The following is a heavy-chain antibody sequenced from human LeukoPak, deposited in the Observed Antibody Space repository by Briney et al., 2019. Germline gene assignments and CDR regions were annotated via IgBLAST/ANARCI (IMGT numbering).Heavy chain of an antibody. CDR3: VRDLDLGGYSSFEY. CDR2: IKSDGSSS. J-gene: IGHJ4*02. D-gene: IGHD4-23*01. V-gene: IGHV3-74*01. CDR1: GFTFSSYFW. Sequence: GSLRLSCAASGFTFSSYFWMHWVRQAPGKGLVWVSRIKSDGSSSTYADSVKGRFTISRDNAKNSLYLQMNTLRAEDTAVYYCVRDLDLGGYSSFEYWGQGTLVTVSS.